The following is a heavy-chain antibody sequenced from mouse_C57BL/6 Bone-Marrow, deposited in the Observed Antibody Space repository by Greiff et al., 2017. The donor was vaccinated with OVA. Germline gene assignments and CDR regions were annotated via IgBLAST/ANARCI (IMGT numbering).Heavy chain of an antibody. CDR2: INPNNGGT. CDR3: ARVGRMDY. Sequence: EVQLQQSGPELVKPGASVKISCKASGYTFTDYYMNWVKQSHGKSLEWIGDINPNNGGTSYNQKFKGKATLTVDKSSSTAYMELRSLTSEDSAVYYCARVGRMDYWGQGTTLTVSS. CDR1: GYTFTDYY. V-gene: IGHV1-26*01. D-gene: IGHD4-1*01. J-gene: IGHJ2*01.